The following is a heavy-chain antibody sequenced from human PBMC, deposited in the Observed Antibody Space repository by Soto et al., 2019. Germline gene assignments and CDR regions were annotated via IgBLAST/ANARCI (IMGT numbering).Heavy chain of an antibody. CDR2: MNPNSGNT. V-gene: IGHV1-8*01. CDR3: ARGENDILTGLYYYYGMDV. J-gene: IGHJ6*02. Sequence: QVQLVQSGAEVKKPGASVKVSCKASGYTFTSYDINWVRQATGQGLEWMGWMNPNSGNTGYAQKFQGRVTMPRTTSISTAYMELSSLRSEDTAVYYCARGENDILTGLYYYYGMDVWGQGTTVTVSS. CDR1: GYTFTSYD. D-gene: IGHD3-9*01.